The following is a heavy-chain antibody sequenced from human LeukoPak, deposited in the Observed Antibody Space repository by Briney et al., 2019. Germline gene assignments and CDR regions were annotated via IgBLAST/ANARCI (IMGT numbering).Heavy chain of an antibody. CDR3: ARDSGSYYTLDY. CDR1: GYTFTSYY. V-gene: IGHV1-46*01. J-gene: IGHJ4*02. CDR2: INPSGGST. Sequence: GASVNVSCKASGYTFTSYYMHWVRQAPGQGLEWMGIINPSGGSTSYAQKFQGRVTMTRDTSTSTVYMELSSLRSEDTAVYYCARDSGSYYTLDYWGQGTLVTVSS. D-gene: IGHD1-26*01.